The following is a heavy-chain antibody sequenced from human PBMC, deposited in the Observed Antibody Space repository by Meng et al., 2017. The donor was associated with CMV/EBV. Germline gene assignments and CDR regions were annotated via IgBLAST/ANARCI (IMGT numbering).Heavy chain of an antibody. CDR3: ARDEGVLKCRFDC. CDR2: SYTRGST. D-gene: IGHD3-10*01. J-gene: IGHJ4*02. Sequence: LLESGPARVRPPEPLPLTCSASGGSISSAYCSWSWQRPGKGLGWIGRSYTRGSTNYNPSLKSRGTMSVDTSKNQFSLKLSSVTATDTTVYWCARDEGVLKCRFDCWGQGILVTVSS. CDR1: GGSISSAY. V-gene: IGHV4-4*07.